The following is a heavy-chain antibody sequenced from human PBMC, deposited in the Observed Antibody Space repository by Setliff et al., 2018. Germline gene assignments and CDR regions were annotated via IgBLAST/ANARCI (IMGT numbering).Heavy chain of an antibody. V-gene: IGHV3-23*01. Sequence: GGSLRLSCAASGFSFSSFWMSWVRQAPGKGLQWVSSIHVSGVTTYYADSVKGRFTISRDNSRNTLYLQINSLRAEDTASYYCARDPNGDYVGAFDPWGQGILVTVSS. J-gene: IGHJ5*02. D-gene: IGHD4-17*01. CDR3: ARDPNGDYVGAFDP. CDR1: GFSFSSFW. CDR2: IHVSGVTT.